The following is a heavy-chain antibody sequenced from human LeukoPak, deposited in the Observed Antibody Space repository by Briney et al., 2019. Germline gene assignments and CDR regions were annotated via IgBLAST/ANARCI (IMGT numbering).Heavy chain of an antibody. D-gene: IGHD3-22*01. CDR1: GYTFTSYG. CDR3: ARGNVVITNWFDP. Sequence: GASVKVSCKASGYTFTSYGISWGRQAPGQGLEWMGWMNPNSGNTGYAQKFQGRVTITRNTSIRTAYMELSSLRSEDTAVYYCARGNVVITNWFDPWGQGTLVTVSS. V-gene: IGHV1-8*03. J-gene: IGHJ5*02. CDR2: MNPNSGNT.